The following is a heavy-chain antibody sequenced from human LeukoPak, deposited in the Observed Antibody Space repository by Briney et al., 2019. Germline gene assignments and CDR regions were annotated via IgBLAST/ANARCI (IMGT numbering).Heavy chain of an antibody. CDR3: ARGVEPIAVAGFDY. J-gene: IGHJ4*02. V-gene: IGHV6-1*01. Sequence: SQTLSLTCAISGDSVSSNSAACNWIRQSPSRGLEWLGRTYYRSKWYNDYAASVKRRITINPDTSKNQFTRQLNSLTPEDTAVYSCARGVEPIAVAGFDYWGKGTLVTVSS. D-gene: IGHD6-19*01. CDR2: TYYRSKWYN. CDR1: GDSVSSNSAA.